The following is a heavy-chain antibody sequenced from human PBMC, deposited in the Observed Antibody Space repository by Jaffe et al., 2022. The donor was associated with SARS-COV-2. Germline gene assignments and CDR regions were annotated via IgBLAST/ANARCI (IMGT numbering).Heavy chain of an antibody. CDR1: GFTFSSYS. V-gene: IGHV3-21*01. J-gene: IGHJ4*02. D-gene: IGHD6-13*01. Sequence: EVQLVESGGGLVKPGGSLRLSCAASGFTFSSYSMNWVRQAPGKGLEWVSSISSSSSYIYYADSVKGRFTISRDNAKNSLYLQMNSLRAEDTAVYYCARGVGIAAATFDYWGQGTLVTVSS. CDR2: ISSSSSYI. CDR3: ARGVGIAAATFDY.